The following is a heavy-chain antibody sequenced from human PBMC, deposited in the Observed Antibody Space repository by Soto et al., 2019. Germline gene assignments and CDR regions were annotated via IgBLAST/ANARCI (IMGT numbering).Heavy chain of an antibody. D-gene: IGHD3-10*01. V-gene: IGHV3-30-3*01. CDR3: ARDPVNYYGSWTYGMDV. Sequence: QVQLVESGGGVVQPGRSLRLSCAASGLTLSRFAMHWVRQAPGKGLERVAVIGCDGSNKDYADSVKGRFTISRDNSKNTLYLQMNSLRPEDTAVYYCARDPVNYYGSWTYGMDVWGQGTTVTVSS. CDR2: IGCDGSNK. J-gene: IGHJ6*02. CDR1: GLTLSRFA.